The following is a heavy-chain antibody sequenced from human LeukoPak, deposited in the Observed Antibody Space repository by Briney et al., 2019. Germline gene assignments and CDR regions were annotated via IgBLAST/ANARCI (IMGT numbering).Heavy chain of an antibody. V-gene: IGHV3-48*01. J-gene: IGHJ4*02. CDR3: ARDGGYSNGYPIDY. Sequence: PRGSLRLSSTPPGFTFSSYSMNWGRQAPGKGLEWGSYISSSSTTIYYTDSVSGRITISRDNAKNSMYRQINSRRAEDTAVYYCARDGGYSNGYPIDYWGQGTLVTVSS. CDR2: ISSSSTTI. CDR1: GFTFSSYS. D-gene: IGHD5-18*01.